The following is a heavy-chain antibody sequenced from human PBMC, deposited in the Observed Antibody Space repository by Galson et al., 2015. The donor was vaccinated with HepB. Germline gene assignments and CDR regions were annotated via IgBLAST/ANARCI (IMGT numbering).Heavy chain of an antibody. D-gene: IGHD6-19*01. CDR3: ATTEHWLSLAFDC. CDR2: FDPEDGET. CDR1: GFTFTSSA. Sequence: SVKVSCKASGFTFTSSAVHWVRQAPGKGLEWMGGFDPEDGETMYAQKFQGRVTMTEDTSTDTAYMELSSLRLEDTAVYYCATTEHWLSLAFDCWGQGTLVTVSS. V-gene: IGHV1-24*01. J-gene: IGHJ4*02.